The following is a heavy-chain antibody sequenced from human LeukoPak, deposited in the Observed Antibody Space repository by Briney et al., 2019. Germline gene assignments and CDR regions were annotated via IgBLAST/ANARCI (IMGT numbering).Heavy chain of an antibody. CDR3: ARALRYSYGPNFDY. CDR1: RFTFSVHW. CDR2: INPDESDK. J-gene: IGHJ4*02. V-gene: IGHV3-74*01. D-gene: IGHD5-18*01. Sequence: GGSLRLSCAASRFTFSVHWMHWVRQAPGKGLEWVSRINPDESDKAYADSVKGRFTISRDNSKNTLYLQMNSLRAEDTAVYYCARALRYSYGPNFDYWGQGTLVTVSS.